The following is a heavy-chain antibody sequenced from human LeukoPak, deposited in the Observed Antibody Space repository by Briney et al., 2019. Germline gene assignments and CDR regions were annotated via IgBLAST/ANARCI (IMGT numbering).Heavy chain of an antibody. Sequence: ASVKVSCKASGYTFTGYYMHWVRQAPGQGLEWMGRINPNSGGTNYAQKFQGRVTMTRDTSISTAYMELSRLRSDDTAVYYCARDPTTVTYCAPSQGYYYYMDVWGKGTTVTVSS. J-gene: IGHJ6*03. CDR2: INPNSGGT. CDR3: ARDPTTVTYCAPSQGYYYYMDV. D-gene: IGHD4-17*01. CDR1: GYTFTGYY. V-gene: IGHV1-2*06.